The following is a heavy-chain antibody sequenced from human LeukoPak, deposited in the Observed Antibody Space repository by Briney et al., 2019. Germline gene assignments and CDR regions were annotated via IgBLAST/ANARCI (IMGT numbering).Heavy chain of an antibody. Sequence: ASVKVSCKASGYTFTGYYMHWVRQAPGQGLEWMGWISAYNGNTNYAQKLQGRVTMTTDTSTSTAYMELRSLRSDDTAVYYCARNHDSSGYYYGYYYYGMDVWGQGTTVTVSS. J-gene: IGHJ6*02. CDR2: ISAYNGNT. CDR3: ARNHDSSGYYYGYYYYGMDV. CDR1: GYTFTGYY. V-gene: IGHV1-18*04. D-gene: IGHD3-22*01.